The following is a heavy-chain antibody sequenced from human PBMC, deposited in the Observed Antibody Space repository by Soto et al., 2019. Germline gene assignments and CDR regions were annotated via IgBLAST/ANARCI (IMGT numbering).Heavy chain of an antibody. J-gene: IGHJ6*02. CDR2: IYHSGST. V-gene: IGHV4-38-2*01. CDR1: GYSISSGYY. Sequence: SETLSLTCAVSGYSISSGYYWGWIRQPPGKGLEWIGSIYHSGSTYYNPSLKSRVTISVDTSKNQFSLKLSSVTAADTAVYYCARTGYSSGYYYYGMDVWGQGTTVTVSS. D-gene: IGHD6-19*01. CDR3: ARTGYSSGYYYYGMDV.